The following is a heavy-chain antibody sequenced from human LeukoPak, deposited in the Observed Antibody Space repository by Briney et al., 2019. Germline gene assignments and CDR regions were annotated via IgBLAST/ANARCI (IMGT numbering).Heavy chain of an antibody. V-gene: IGHV1-18*01. CDR2: ISAYNGNT. CDR3: ARGRGYSSSWYVGYYYYYYMDV. J-gene: IGHJ6*03. Sequence: ASVKVSCKASVYTFTSYGISWVRQAPGQGLEWMGWISAYNGNTNYAQKLQGRVTMTTDTSTSTAYMELRSLRSDDTAVYYCARGRGYSSSWYVGYYYYYYMDVWGKGTTVTVSS. CDR1: VYTFTSYG. D-gene: IGHD6-13*01.